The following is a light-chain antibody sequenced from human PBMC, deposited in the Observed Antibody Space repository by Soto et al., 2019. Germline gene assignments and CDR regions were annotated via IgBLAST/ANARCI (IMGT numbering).Light chain of an antibody. V-gene: IGLV2-23*02. CDR2: EVS. CDR3: CSYAGSSTFHV. CDR1: SSEVGNYNL. J-gene: IGLJ1*01. Sequence: QSALTQPASVSGSPGQSITISCTGTSSEVGNYNLVSWYQQYPGKAPKLMIYEVSKRPSGVSNRFSGSKSGNTASLTISGLQAEDEADYYCCSYAGSSTFHVFGTGTKVTVL.